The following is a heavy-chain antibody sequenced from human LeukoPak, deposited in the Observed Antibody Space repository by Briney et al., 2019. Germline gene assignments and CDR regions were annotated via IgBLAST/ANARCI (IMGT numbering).Heavy chain of an antibody. CDR3: ARATVATINWFDP. CDR2: IYYSGST. J-gene: IGHJ5*02. CDR1: GGSISSYY. Sequence: PSETLSLTCTVSGGSISSYYWSWIRQPPGKGLEWIGYIYYSGSTNYNPSLKSRVTISVDTSKNQFSLKLSSVTAAETAVYYCARATVATINWFDPSGQGALVTVSS. D-gene: IGHD4-23*01. V-gene: IGHV4-59*01.